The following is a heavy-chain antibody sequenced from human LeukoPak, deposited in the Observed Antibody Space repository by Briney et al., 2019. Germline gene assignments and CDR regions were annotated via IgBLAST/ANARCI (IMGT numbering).Heavy chain of an antibody. Sequence: KPSETLSLTCTVSGGSISSYYWSWIRQPPGKGLEWIGYIYYSGSATYNPSLKSRVTVSVDTSKKQLSLKLSSVTAADTAVYYCARHQDVGAIAFDYWGQGTLVTVSS. CDR1: GGSISSYY. D-gene: IGHD1-26*01. J-gene: IGHJ4*02. V-gene: IGHV4-59*08. CDR2: IYYSGSA. CDR3: ARHQDVGAIAFDY.